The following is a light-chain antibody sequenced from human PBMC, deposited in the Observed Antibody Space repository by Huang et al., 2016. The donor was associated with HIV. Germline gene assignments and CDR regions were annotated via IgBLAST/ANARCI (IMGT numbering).Light chain of an antibody. CDR1: QSISNY. Sequence: DIQMTQSPASLSASVGDRVTITCRATQSISNYVNWYQQKPGKAPTLLIYGASTLQSGVPSRFSGSGSGTDFTLTISSLQPADFTTYYCQQSYNTPPTFGQGTKVEI. CDR2: GAS. J-gene: IGKJ1*01. CDR3: QQSYNTPPT. V-gene: IGKV1-39*01.